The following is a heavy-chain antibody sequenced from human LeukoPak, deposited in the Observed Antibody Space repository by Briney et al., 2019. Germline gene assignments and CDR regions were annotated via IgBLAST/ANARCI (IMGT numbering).Heavy chain of an antibody. D-gene: IGHD5-18*01. CDR1: GFTVSSNY. V-gene: IGHV3-66*01. Sequence: GGSLSLSCAVSGFTVSSNYMRGVGQAPRKGLEWVSVIYGDGRTYYAHPVPGRLAISIDNSTNTLFLPMTSLRAEDTPVYYCAGVLTAPYGPFDYWGLGTLVTVSS. CDR2: IYGDGRT. CDR3: AGVLTAPYGPFDY. J-gene: IGHJ4*02.